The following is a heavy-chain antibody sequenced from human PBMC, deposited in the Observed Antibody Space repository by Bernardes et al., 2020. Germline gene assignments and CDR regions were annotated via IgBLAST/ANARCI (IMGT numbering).Heavy chain of an antibody. D-gene: IGHD3-22*01. CDR3: AQPRGVVVINDAFDI. J-gene: IGHJ3*02. V-gene: IGHV3-23*01. Sequence: GGSLRLSRAASGFTFSSYAMSWVRQAPGKGLEWVSAISGSGGSTYYADSVKGRFTISRDNSKNTLYLQMNSLRAEDTAVYYCAQPRGVVVINDAFDIWGQGTMVTGSA. CDR1: GFTFSSYA. CDR2: ISGSGGST.